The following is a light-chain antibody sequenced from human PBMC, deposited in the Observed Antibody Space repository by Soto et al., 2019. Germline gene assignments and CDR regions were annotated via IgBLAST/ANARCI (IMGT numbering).Light chain of an antibody. CDR2: GNN. J-gene: IGLJ1*01. Sequence: QSVLTQAPSVSGTPGQRVTITCSGSSSNIGRNSVNWYQHLPGTAPKLLTHGNNHRPSGVPDRFSGSKSGTSASLAISGLQPEDEADYYCCSYAGSYTDVFGTGTKLTVL. CDR3: CSYAGSYTDV. CDR1: SSNIGRNS. V-gene: IGLV1-44*01.